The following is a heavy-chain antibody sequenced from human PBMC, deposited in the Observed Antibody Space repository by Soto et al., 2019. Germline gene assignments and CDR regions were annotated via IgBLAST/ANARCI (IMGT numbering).Heavy chain of an antibody. D-gene: IGHD4-17*01. V-gene: IGHV3-48*01. CDR3: ARRPKEQVDYGDYGAVYYYYGMDV. CDR2: ISSSSSTI. J-gene: IGHJ6*02. Sequence: EVQLVESGGGLVQPGGSLRLSCAASGFTFSSYSMNWVRQAPGKGLEWVSYISSSSSTIYYADSVKGRFTISRDNAKNSRYLQMNSLRAEDTAVYYCARRPKEQVDYGDYGAVYYYYGMDVWGQGTTVTVSS. CDR1: GFTFSSYS.